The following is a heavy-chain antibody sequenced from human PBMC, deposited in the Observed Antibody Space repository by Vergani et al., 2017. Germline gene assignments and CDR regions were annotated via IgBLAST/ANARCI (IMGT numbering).Heavy chain of an antibody. V-gene: IGHV4-30-2*01. CDR3: ASGYCSSTSCYFDY. CDR1: GGSISSGGYS. Sequence: QLQLQESGSGLVKPSQTLSLTCAVSGGSISSGGYSWSWIRQPPGKGLEWIGYIYHSGSTYYNPSLKSRVTISVDRSKNQFSLKLSSVTAADTAVYYCASGYCSSTSCYFDYWGQGTLVTVSS. CDR2: IYHSGST. D-gene: IGHD2-2*03. J-gene: IGHJ4*02.